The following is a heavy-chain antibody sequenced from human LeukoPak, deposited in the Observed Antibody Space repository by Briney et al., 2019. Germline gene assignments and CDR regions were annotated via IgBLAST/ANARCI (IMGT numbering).Heavy chain of an antibody. J-gene: IGHJ4*02. V-gene: IGHV4-59*12. D-gene: IGHD1-7*01. CDR1: GASISRYY. Sequence: SETLSLTCAVSGASISRYYWTWIRQPPGKGLEWIGYIHYTGSTRYNPSLKSRVTMSVDTSTNQFSLKLNSVTAADTAVYYCAREIDWDYEGEFVYWGQGILVTVSS. CDR3: AREIDWDYEGEFVY. CDR2: IHYTGST.